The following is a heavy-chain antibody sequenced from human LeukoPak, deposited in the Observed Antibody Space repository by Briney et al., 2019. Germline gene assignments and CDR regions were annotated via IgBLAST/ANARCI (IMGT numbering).Heavy chain of an antibody. Sequence: PSETLSLTCTVSGGSISGYFWSWIRQPPGKGLEWIAYIYYSGGTDYNPSLKSRVTISVDTSKNKFSLKVNSVTAADTAVYYCARHAYGGDAFDIWGQGTMVTVSS. J-gene: IGHJ3*02. CDR3: ARHAYGGDAFDI. D-gene: IGHD4-17*01. CDR1: GGSISGYF. V-gene: IGHV4-59*08. CDR2: IYYSGGT.